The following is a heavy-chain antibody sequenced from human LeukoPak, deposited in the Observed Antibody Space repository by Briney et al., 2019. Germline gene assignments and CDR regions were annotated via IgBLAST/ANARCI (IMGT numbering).Heavy chain of an antibody. CDR1: GYTFTGYY. J-gene: IGHJ5*02. V-gene: IGHV1-2*02. CDR2: INPNSGGT. CDR3: ARTSPYDSSSYYNWFDP. Sequence: GASVKVSCKASGYTFTGYYMHWVRQAPGQGLEWMGWINPNSGGTNYAQKFQGRVTMTRDTSISTAYLELSRLRSDDTAVYYCARTSPYDSSSYYNWFDPWGQGTLVTVCS. D-gene: IGHD3-22*01.